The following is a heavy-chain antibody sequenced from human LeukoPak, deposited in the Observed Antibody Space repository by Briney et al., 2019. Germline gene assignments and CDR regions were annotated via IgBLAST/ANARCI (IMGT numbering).Heavy chain of an antibody. D-gene: IGHD6-25*01. Sequence: PSETLSLTCTVSGDSIRNYYWSWIRQPPGKGLEWIAFIHTSGDTNYNPSLKTRATISVDMSKNQFSLRLGSVTAADTAVYYCARHAADYYYMDVWGQGTTVTVFS. V-gene: IGHV4-4*09. CDR1: GDSIRNYY. CDR2: IHTSGDT. J-gene: IGHJ6*03. CDR3: ARHAADYYYMDV.